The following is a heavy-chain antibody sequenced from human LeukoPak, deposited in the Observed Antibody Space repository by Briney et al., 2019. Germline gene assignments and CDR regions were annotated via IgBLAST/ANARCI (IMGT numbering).Heavy chain of an antibody. CDR1: GGSITNYY. CDR2: IYSSGST. J-gene: IGHJ4*02. D-gene: IGHD1-7*01. Sequence: SETLSLTCTVSGGSITNYYWSWIRQPAAKGLEWIGRIYSSGSTNYNPSLKSRVTMSVDTSKNQFSLKLSSVTAADTAVYYCAREGGITGTWFPDYWGQGTLVTVSS. V-gene: IGHV4-4*07. CDR3: AREGGITGTWFPDY.